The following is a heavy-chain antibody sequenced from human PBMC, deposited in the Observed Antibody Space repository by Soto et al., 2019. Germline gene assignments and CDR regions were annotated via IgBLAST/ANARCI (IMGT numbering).Heavy chain of an antibody. J-gene: IGHJ6*02. D-gene: IGHD2-2*01. Sequence: QVQLVQSGAEVRKPGSSVTVSCKASGGTFSNYAISWVRQAPGQGLEWMGGIIPIVGTGRYAQKLQGRVTITADEPTTKAYMELSSLRFEDTAVYYCARVVIIVPTASTHYYYHVDVWGPGTKGTVSS. CDR1: GGTFSNYA. CDR2: IIPIVGTG. CDR3: ARVVIIVPTASTHYYYHVDV. V-gene: IGHV1-69*01.